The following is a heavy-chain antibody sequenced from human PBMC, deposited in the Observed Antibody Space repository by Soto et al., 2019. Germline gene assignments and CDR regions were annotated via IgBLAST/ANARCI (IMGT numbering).Heavy chain of an antibody. D-gene: IGHD1-26*01. Sequence: QVQLQQWGAGLLKPSETLSLTCAVYGGSFSGYYWSWIRQPPGKGLEWIGEINHSGSTNYKPSLKSRVTISVDTSKNHFSLKLSSVTAADTAVYYCARGGVGATRWHWGQGTLVNVSS. V-gene: IGHV4-34*01. CDR3: ARGGVGATRWH. CDR2: INHSGST. CDR1: GGSFSGYY. J-gene: IGHJ1*01.